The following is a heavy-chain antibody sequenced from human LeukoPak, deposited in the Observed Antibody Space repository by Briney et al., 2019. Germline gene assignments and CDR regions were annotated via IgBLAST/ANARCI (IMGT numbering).Heavy chain of an antibody. CDR3: TKSDGYGLIRI. CDR1: GDSIIGYY. CDR2: IYYTGNT. D-gene: IGHD3-10*01. J-gene: IGHJ3*02. V-gene: IGHV4-39*07. Sequence: PSETLSFTCSVSGDSIIGYYWGWIRQPPGKGLEWIGNIYYTGNTYYNSSLKSRVTISLDTSKNQFSLKVISMTAADTAAYYCTKSDGYGLIRICGRGTMVTVSS.